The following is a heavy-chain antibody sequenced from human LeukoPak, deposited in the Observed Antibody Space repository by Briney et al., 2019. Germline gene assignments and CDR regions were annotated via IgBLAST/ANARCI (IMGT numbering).Heavy chain of an antibody. Sequence: GGSLRLSCAASGFTFDDYAMHWVRQAPGKGLEWVSGISWNSGSIGYADSVKGRFTISRDNAKNSLYPQMNSLRAEDTALYYCAKEGYYDSSGYPPGYFDYWGQGTLVTVSS. CDR1: GFTFDDYA. J-gene: IGHJ4*02. CDR3: AKEGYYDSSGYPPGYFDY. CDR2: ISWNSGSI. V-gene: IGHV3-9*01. D-gene: IGHD3-22*01.